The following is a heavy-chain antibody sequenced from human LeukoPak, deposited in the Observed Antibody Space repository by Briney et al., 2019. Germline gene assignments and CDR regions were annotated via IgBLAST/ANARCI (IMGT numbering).Heavy chain of an antibody. CDR3: ARNNAAAALAYYFDY. V-gene: IGHV1-3*01. Sequence: GASVKVSCKASGYTFTSYAMHWVRQAPGQRLEWMGWINAGSGNTKYSQKFQGRVTITRDTSASTAYMELSSLRSEDTAVYYCARNNAAAALAYYFDYWGQGTLVTVSS. D-gene: IGHD6-13*01. CDR1: GYTFTSYA. CDR2: INAGSGNT. J-gene: IGHJ4*02.